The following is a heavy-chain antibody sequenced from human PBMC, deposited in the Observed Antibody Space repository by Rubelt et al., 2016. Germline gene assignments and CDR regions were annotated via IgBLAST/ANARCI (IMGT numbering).Heavy chain of an antibody. J-gene: IGHJ4*02. CDR3: ARHPVD. Sequence: QVQLQESGPGLVKPSETLSLTCTVSGVSVSDYYWTWIRQPPGKGLENIGVIHYSGRTEYNPPFKSRVIISVDTSKNQLSLKLTSVTAADTAFYYCARHPVDWGQGTLVTVSS. V-gene: IGHV4-59*08. CDR2: IHYSGRT. CDR1: GVSVSDYY.